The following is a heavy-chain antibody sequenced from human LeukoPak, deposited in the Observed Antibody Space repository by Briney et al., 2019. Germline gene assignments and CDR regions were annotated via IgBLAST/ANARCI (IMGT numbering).Heavy chain of an antibody. CDR3: ARRQWLAPYDY. Sequence: SETLSLTCAVYGGSFSGYYWSWIRQPPGKGLEWIGEINHSGSTNYNPSLKGRVTTSVDTSKNQFSLKLSSVTAADTAVYYCARRQWLAPYDYWGQGTLVTVSS. CDR2: INHSGST. J-gene: IGHJ4*02. V-gene: IGHV4-34*01. D-gene: IGHD6-19*01. CDR1: GGSFSGYY.